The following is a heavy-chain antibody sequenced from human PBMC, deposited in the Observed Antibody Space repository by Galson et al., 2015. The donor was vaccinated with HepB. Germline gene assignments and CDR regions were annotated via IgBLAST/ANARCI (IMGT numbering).Heavy chain of an antibody. CDR2: SRNKPKGYST. D-gene: IGHD4-23*01. V-gene: IGHV3-72*01. Sequence: SLRLSCAVSGFSFSDHYIDWVRQAPGKGLEWVGRSRNKPKGYSTAYAASVKGRFTVSRDDSKNSVSLQMNSLRSEDTAVYYCARSEVTTVVTDFDSWGQGTLGTVFS. CDR1: GFSFSDHY. CDR3: ARSEVTTVVTDFDS. J-gene: IGHJ4*02.